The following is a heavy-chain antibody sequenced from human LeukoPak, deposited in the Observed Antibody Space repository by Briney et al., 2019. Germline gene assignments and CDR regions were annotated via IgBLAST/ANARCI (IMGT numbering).Heavy chain of an antibody. CDR2: INHSGST. J-gene: IGHJ5*02. D-gene: IGHD6-13*01. CDR1: GGSFSGYY. CDR3: ARARLRHWGSSCPTCWFDP. V-gene: IGHV4-34*01. Sequence: SETLSLTCAVYGGSFSGYYWSWIRQPPGKGLEWIGEINHSGSTNYNPSLKSRVTISVDTSKNQFSLKLSSVTAADTAVYYCARARLRHWGSSCPTCWFDPWGQGTLATVSS.